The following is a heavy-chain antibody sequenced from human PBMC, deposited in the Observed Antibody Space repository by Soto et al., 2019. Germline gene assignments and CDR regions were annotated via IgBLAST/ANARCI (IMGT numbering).Heavy chain of an antibody. D-gene: IGHD3-22*01. CDR2: IKSKTDGGTT. Sequence: PGGSQRLCCAASGFTFSNAWMNWVRQAPGKGLEWVGRIKSKTDGGTTDYAAPVKGRFTISRDDSKNTLYLQMNSLKTEDTAVYYCTTDSNFARSYYDSSGPDIDYWGQGTLVTVSS. J-gene: IGHJ4*02. V-gene: IGHV3-15*07. CDR1: GFTFSNAW. CDR3: TTDSNFARSYYDSSGPDIDY.